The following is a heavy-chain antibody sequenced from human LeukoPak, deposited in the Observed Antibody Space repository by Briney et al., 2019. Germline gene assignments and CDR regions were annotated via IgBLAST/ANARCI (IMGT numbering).Heavy chain of an antibody. CDR3: ARSRLAARPDYFDY. Sequence: SVKVSCKASGGTFSSYAISWVRQAPGQGLEWMGGIIPIFGTANYAQKFQGRVTITADESTSTAYMELSSLRSEDTAVYYCARSRLAARPDYFDYWGQGTLVTVPS. V-gene: IGHV1-69*13. D-gene: IGHD6-6*01. J-gene: IGHJ4*02. CDR1: GGTFSSYA. CDR2: IIPIFGTA.